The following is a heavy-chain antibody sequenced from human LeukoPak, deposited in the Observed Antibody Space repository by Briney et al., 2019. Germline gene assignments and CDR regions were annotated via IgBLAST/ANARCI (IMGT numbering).Heavy chain of an antibody. CDR3: ARLPIAVAGYFDY. D-gene: IGHD6-19*01. V-gene: IGHV4-59*01. CDR1: GGSISSYY. CDR2: IYYSGST. Sequence: KPSETLSLTCTVSGGSISSYYWSWIRQPPGKGLEWIGYIYYSGSTNYNPSLKSRVTISVDTSKNQFSLKLSSVTAADTAVYYCARLPIAVAGYFDYWGQGTLVTVSS. J-gene: IGHJ4*02.